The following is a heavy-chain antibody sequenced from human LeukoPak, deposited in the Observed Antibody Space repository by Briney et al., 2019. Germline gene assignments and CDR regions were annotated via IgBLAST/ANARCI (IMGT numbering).Heavy chain of an antibody. CDR3: ARDGGYDFWSGYKYYFDY. Sequence: SETLSLTCAVSGGSISSSNWWSWVRQPPGKGLEWIGEIYHSGSTNYNPSLKSRVTISVDTSKNQFSLKLSSVTAADTAVYYCARDGGYDFWSGYKYYFDYWGQGTLVTVSS. J-gene: IGHJ4*02. D-gene: IGHD3-3*01. CDR2: IYHSGST. V-gene: IGHV4-4*02. CDR1: GGSISSSNW.